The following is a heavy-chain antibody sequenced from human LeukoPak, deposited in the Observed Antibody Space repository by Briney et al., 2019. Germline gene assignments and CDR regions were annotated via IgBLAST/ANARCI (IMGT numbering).Heavy chain of an antibody. Sequence: SETLSLTCAVYGGSFSGYYWSCIRQPPGKGLEWIGEINHSGSTNYNPSLKSRVTISVDTSKNQFSLKLSSVTAADTAVYYCARGPGVSGWYNYWGQGTLVTVSS. CDR2: INHSGST. J-gene: IGHJ4*02. CDR3: ARGPGVSGWYNY. D-gene: IGHD6-19*01. V-gene: IGHV4-34*01. CDR1: GGSFSGYY.